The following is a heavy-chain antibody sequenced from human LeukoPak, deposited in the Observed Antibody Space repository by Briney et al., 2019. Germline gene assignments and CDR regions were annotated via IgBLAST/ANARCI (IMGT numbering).Heavy chain of an antibody. D-gene: IGHD3-10*01. V-gene: IGHV3-64D*06. J-gene: IGHJ4*02. CDR2: ISSNGGST. CDR1: GFTFSRYA. CDR3: VKDGSGSYYTYYFDY. Sequence: GGSVRLSCAASGFTFSRYAMHWVRQAPGKGLEYVSAISSNGGSTYYGDSVKGRFTISRDNSKNTLYLQMSSLRTEDTAVYYCVKDGSGSYYTYYFDYWGQGTLLPVFS.